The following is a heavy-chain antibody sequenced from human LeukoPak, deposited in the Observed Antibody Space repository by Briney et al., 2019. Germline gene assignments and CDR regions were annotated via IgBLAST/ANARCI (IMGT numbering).Heavy chain of an antibody. CDR3: ARMGDYGWSVDY. CDR2: IYYSGST. CDR1: GGSISSYY. D-gene: IGHD4-17*01. J-gene: IGHJ4*02. Sequence: SETLSLTCTVSGGSISSYYWGWIRQPPGKGLEWIGSIYYSGSTYYNPSLKSRVTISVDTSKNQFSLKLSSVTAADTAVYYCARMGDYGWSVDYWGQGSLVTVSS. V-gene: IGHV4-39*01.